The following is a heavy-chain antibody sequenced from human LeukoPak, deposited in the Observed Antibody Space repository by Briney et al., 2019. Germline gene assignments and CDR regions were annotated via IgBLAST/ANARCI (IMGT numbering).Heavy chain of an antibody. Sequence: ASVNVSCKSSGYTFTVYYIHWVRQSPGQGLGWMGWFNPNSGVITYAQKFQGRVTMTRDTSISTAYMELSRLTSDDTAVYYCARDLRPRPYASGSFDAFHIWGQGTLVTVSS. D-gene: IGHD3-10*01. CDR3: ARDLRPRPYASGSFDAFHI. CDR2: FNPNSGVI. CDR1: GYTFTVYY. V-gene: IGHV1-2*02. J-gene: IGHJ3*02.